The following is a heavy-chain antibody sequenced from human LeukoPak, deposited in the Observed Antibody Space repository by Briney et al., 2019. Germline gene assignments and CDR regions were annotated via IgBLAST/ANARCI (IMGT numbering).Heavy chain of an antibody. CDR1: GGSVSSSSYF. V-gene: IGHV4-39*01. Sequence: SETLSLTCTVSGGSVSSSSYFWGWNRQPPGKGLDWIRSIDDSGSTYYNPSLKSRVTISVDTSKNQFSLRLSSVTAADTAVYYCARLGPRNSSGYYYYWGQGTLVTVSS. CDR3: ARLGPRNSSGYYYY. J-gene: IGHJ4*02. CDR2: IDDSGST. D-gene: IGHD3-22*01.